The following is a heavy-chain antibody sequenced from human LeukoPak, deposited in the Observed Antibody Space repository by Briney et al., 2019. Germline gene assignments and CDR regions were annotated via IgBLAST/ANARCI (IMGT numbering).Heavy chain of an antibody. CDR3: AKGFKWTDPDRLFDY. CDR1: GXXFSSYA. Sequence: GGSLRLXXAASGXXFSSYAMSWVRQAPGKGLEWVSSISGSGGSTYYADSVKGRFTISRDNSKNTLYLQMNSLRAEDTAVYYCAKGFKWTDPDRLFDYWGQGTLVTVSS. V-gene: IGHV3-23*01. J-gene: IGHJ4*02. D-gene: IGHD1-14*01. CDR2: ISGSGGST.